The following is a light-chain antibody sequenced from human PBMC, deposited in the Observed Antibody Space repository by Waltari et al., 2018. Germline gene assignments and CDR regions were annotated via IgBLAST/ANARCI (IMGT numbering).Light chain of an antibody. CDR2: GVS. CDR1: STNVGGYNL. J-gene: IGLJ1*01. CDR3: LSYSGRSDYV. V-gene: IGLV2-23*02. Sequence: ITISCTGTSTNVGGYNLVSWYRQYPGKAPELMIFGVSERPSGISNRLSGSKSGNTATLTISGLQAEDEADYYCLSYSGRSDYVFGTGTRV.